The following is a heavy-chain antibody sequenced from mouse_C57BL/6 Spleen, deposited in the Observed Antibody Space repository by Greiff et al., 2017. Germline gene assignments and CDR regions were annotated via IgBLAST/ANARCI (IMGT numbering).Heavy chain of an antibody. J-gene: IGHJ4*01. CDR2: IRNKANNHAT. CDR3: TRRPLITTVVATGYYAMDY. CDR1: GFTFSDAW. D-gene: IGHD1-1*01. Sequence: DVKLVESGGGLVQPGGSMKLSCAASGFTFSDAWMDWVRQSPEKGLEWVAEIRNKANNHATYYAESVKGRFTISRDDSKSSVYLQMNSLRAEDTGIYYCTRRPLITTVVATGYYAMDYWGQGTSVTVSS. V-gene: IGHV6-6*01.